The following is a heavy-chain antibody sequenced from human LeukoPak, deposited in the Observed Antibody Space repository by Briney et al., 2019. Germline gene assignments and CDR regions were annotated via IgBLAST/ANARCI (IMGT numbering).Heavy chain of an antibody. V-gene: IGHV1-2*02. Sequence: ASVKVSCKASGYTFTGYYMHCVRQAPGQGLEWMGWINPNSGGTNYAQKFQGRVTMTRDTSISTAYMELSRLRSDDTAVYYCATDYYDSSGYHNWFDPWGQGTLVTVSS. D-gene: IGHD3-22*01. CDR1: GYTFTGYY. CDR3: ATDYYDSSGYHNWFDP. CDR2: INPNSGGT. J-gene: IGHJ5*02.